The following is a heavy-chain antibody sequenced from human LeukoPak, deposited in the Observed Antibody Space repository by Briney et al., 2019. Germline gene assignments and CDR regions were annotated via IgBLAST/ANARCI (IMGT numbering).Heavy chain of an antibody. Sequence: GSLRLSCAASGFTFNNYAMSWVRQAPGKGLEWVSAISGSGGSTFYADSVKGRFTISRDSSKNTLFLQVNSLRAEDMAVYYCAKETQLTVSALFDYWGQGTLVTVSS. V-gene: IGHV3-23*01. CDR2: ISGSGGST. D-gene: IGHD1-1*01. CDR3: AKETQLTVSALFDY. CDR1: GFTFNNYA. J-gene: IGHJ4*02.